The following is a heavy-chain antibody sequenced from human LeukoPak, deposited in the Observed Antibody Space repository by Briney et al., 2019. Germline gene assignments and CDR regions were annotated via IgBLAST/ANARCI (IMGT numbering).Heavy chain of an antibody. V-gene: IGHV4-59*01. CDR3: AKTGSLMGRVFDY. CDR2: IYYSGSA. D-gene: IGHD3-10*01. J-gene: IGHJ4*02. Sequence: PSETLSLTCTVSGGSINNYYWIWIRQPPGKGLEWIGYIYYSGSANYNPSLKSRVTISVDTSKNQFSLKLTSVSAADTAMYFCAKTGSLMGRVFDYWGQGIQVIVSS. CDR1: GGSINNYY.